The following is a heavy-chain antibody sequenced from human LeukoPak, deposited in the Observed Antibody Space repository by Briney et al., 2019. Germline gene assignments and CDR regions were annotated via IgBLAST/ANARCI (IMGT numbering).Heavy chain of an antibody. CDR2: ISCSSSYI. J-gene: IGHJ5*02. V-gene: IGHV3-21*01. D-gene: IGHD6-13*01. Sequence: GGSLRLSCAASGFTFSSYSMNWVRQAPGKGLEWVSSISCSSSYIYYADSVKGRFTISRDNAKNSLYLQMNSLRAEDTAVYYCARDPRIAAALNWFDPWGQGTLVTVSS. CDR1: GFTFSSYS. CDR3: ARDPRIAAALNWFDP.